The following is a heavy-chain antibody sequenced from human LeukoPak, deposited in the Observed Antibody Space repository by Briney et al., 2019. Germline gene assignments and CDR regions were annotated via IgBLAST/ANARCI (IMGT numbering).Heavy chain of an antibody. CDR1: GFTFSSYS. J-gene: IGHJ5*02. CDR2: ISSSSSYI. CDR3: ARGLAAAGTASS. D-gene: IGHD6-13*01. V-gene: IGHV3-21*01. Sequence: GGSLRLSCAASGFTFSSYSMNSVRQHPGKGLEWVSSISSSSSYIYYADSVKGRFTISRDNAKNSLYLQMNSLRAEDTAVYYCARGLAAAGTASSWGQGTLVTVSS.